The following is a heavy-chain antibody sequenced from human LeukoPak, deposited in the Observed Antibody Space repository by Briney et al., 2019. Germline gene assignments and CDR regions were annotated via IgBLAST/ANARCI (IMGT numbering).Heavy chain of an antibody. V-gene: IGHV3-21*04. CDR1: GFTFSSYS. CDR3: ARDLTADSYAFDV. D-gene: IGHD2-21*02. J-gene: IGHJ3*01. CDR2: ISSSSSYI. Sequence: GGSLRLSCAASGFTFSSYSMNWVRQAPGKGLEWVSSISSSSSYIYYADSVKGRFTISRDNSKNTLYLQMNSLRAEDTAVYYCARDLTADSYAFDVWGQGTMVTVSS.